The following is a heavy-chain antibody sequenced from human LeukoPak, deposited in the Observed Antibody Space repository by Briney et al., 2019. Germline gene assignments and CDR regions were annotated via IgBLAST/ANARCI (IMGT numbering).Heavy chain of an antibody. D-gene: IGHD3-22*01. J-gene: IGHJ5*02. CDR1: GFTFSTSG. CDR3: AKGSSGYFVDL. V-gene: IGHV3-23*01. Sequence: GGSLRLSCAASGFTFSTSGMTWVRQAPGKGLDWVSIISGSGGTPYYTDSVKGRFTISRDNSKNTLFLQMNSLRAEDTALYYCAKGSSGYFVDLWGQGTLVTVSS. CDR2: ISGSGGTP.